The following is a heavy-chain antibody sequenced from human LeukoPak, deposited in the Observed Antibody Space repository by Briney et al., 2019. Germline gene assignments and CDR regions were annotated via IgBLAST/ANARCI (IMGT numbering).Heavy chain of an antibody. Sequence: GGSLRLSCAASGFTFDDYAMHWVRQAPGKGLEWVSAISGSGGSTYYADSVKGRFTISRDNSKNTLYLQMNSLRAEDTAVYYCAKDRRSYSEMYLDYWGQGTLVTVSS. V-gene: IGHV3-23*01. J-gene: IGHJ4*02. CDR1: GFTFDDYA. CDR2: ISGSGGST. CDR3: AKDRRSYSEMYLDY. D-gene: IGHD1-26*01.